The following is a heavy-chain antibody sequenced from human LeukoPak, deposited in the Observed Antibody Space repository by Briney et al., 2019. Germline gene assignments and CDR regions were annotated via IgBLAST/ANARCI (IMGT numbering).Heavy chain of an antibody. V-gene: IGHV1-2*02. D-gene: IGHD6-6*01. CDR3: ARDLTAARQRYYYGMDV. J-gene: IGHJ6*02. CDR2: INPNSGGT. CDR1: GGTFSSYA. Sequence: ASVKVSCKASGGTFSSYAISWVRQAPGQGLEWMGWINPNSGGTNYAQKFQGRVTMTRDTSISTAYMELSRLRSDDTAVYYCARDLTAARQRYYYGMDVWGQGTTVTVSS.